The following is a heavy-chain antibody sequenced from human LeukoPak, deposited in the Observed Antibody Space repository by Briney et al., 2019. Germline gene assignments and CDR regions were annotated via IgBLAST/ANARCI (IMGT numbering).Heavy chain of an antibody. CDR3: ARNGDYYEKSGYYYLFDF. D-gene: IGHD3-22*01. Sequence: QSGRSLRLSCAASGFTFSSYAMHWVRQAPGKGLEWVAIISYDGSNKYYADSVKGRFTISRDKSKNMLYVQMNSLRAEDTAVYYCARNGDYYEKSGYYYLFDFWGQGTLVTVSS. V-gene: IGHV3-30*04. CDR2: ISYDGSNK. CDR1: GFTFSSYA. J-gene: IGHJ4*02.